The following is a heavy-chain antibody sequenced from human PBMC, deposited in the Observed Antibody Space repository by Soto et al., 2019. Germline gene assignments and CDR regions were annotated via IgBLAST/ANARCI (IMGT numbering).Heavy chain of an antibody. D-gene: IGHD2-21*02. J-gene: IGHJ4*02. CDR2: SYFSGST. CDR1: GGSISSGDYH. CDR3: ARLNYCGGDCGSFAS. V-gene: IGHV4-30-4*01. Sequence: QVQMQESGPGLVKPSQTLSLTCTVSGGSISSGDYHWTWIRQPPGKGPEWVGHSYFSGSTYYNPSLKSRVIISVDTSKNQFFLNLSSMTAADTAVYYWARLNYCGGDCGSFASWGQGTLVTVSS.